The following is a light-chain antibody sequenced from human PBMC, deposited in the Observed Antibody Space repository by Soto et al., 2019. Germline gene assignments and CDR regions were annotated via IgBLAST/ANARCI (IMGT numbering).Light chain of an antibody. CDR3: QNFDSAPQT. Sequence: DIQMTQSPSAISASVGDRFSITCRASQGIRHYLAWYRQKPGKVPKLLIYEASNLQSGVPSRFRGGGSGTEFTLTISSLQPEDVATYYCQNFDSAPQTFGQGTKVDIK. CDR1: QGIRHY. J-gene: IGKJ1*01. V-gene: IGKV1-27*01. CDR2: EAS.